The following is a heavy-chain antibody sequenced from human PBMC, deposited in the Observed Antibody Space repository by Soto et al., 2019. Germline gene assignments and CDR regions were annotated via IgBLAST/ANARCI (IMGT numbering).Heavy chain of an antibody. D-gene: IGHD2-2*01. Sequence: PGESLKISCKGSGYNFGTYWIGWGRQTPGKGLEWIGIIYPPNSDTKYSPSFEGQVTISAEKSINTAYLQWSSLTASDTAVYYCARHRLYSSSWTTFDYWGQGTLVTVS. CDR1: GYNFGTYW. V-gene: IGHV5-51*01. CDR2: IYPPNSDT. CDR3: ARHRLYSSSWTTFDY. J-gene: IGHJ4*02.